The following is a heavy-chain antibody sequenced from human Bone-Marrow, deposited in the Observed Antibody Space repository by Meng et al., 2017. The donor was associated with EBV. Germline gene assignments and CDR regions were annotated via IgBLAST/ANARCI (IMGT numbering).Heavy chain of an antibody. D-gene: IGHD1-26*01. CDR3: ARGGGWELTFDY. CDR1: GYTFTSYG. J-gene: IGHJ4*02. Sequence: LLVSLAAVVKNQGASVKGSCKASGYTFTSYGISWVRQAPGQGLEWMGWISAYNGNTNYAQKLQGRVTMTTDTSTSTAYMELRSLRSDDTAVYYCARGGGWELTFDYWGQGTLVTVSS. V-gene: IGHV1-18*01. CDR2: ISAYNGNT.